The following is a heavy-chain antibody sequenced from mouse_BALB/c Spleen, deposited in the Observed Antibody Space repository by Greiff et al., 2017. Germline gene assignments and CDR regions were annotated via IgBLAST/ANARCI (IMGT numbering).Heavy chain of an antibody. CDR3: ARLYYFDY. CDR2: ISSGGGST. V-gene: IGHV5-12-1*01. J-gene: IGHJ2*01. Sequence: EVQLQESGGGLVKPGGSLKLSCAASGFAFSSYDMSWVRQTPEKRLEWVAYISSGGGSTYYPDTVKGRFTISRDNAKNTLYLQMSSLKSEDTAMYYCARLYYFDYWGQGTTLTVSS. CDR1: GFAFSSYD.